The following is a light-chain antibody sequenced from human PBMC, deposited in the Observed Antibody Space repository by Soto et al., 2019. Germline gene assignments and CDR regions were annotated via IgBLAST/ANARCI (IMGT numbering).Light chain of an antibody. CDR3: SSYTSRSTWV. V-gene: IGLV2-14*03. CDR2: DVS. Sequence: QSVLTQPASVSGSPGLSITISCTGTTSDIGGYNFISWHQQHPGKAPRLMIYDVSNRPSGVSNRFSGSTSGNTASLTISGLHAEDEADYYCSSYTSRSTWVFGGGTKLTVL. CDR1: TSDIGGYNF. J-gene: IGLJ3*02.